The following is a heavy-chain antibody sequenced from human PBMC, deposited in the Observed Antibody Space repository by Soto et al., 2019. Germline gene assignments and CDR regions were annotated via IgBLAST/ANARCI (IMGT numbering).Heavy chain of an antibody. CDR3: AREANYPNWFDP. CDR2: ISSSSSYI. Sequence: EVQLVESGGGLVKPGGSLRISCAASGFTFSSYSMNWVRQAAGKGREWVSTISSSSSYIYYADSVKGRLTISTDNAKNSLYLQMNSLRAEDTAVYYCAREANYPNWFDPWGQGTLVTVSS. D-gene: IGHD1-7*01. J-gene: IGHJ5*02. CDR1: GFTFSSYS. V-gene: IGHV3-21*01.